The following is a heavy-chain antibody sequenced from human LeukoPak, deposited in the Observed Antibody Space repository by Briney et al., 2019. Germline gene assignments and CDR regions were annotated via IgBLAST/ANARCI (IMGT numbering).Heavy chain of an antibody. Sequence: GGSLRLSCAASGFTFSDYYMSWIRQAPGKGLEWVSTISGSGTNTYYADSVKGRFTISRDNSKNTLYLQMNSLRAEDTAVYYCVVVSYYYDTSGYVDSWGQGTLVTVSS. D-gene: IGHD3-22*01. CDR3: VVVSYYYDTSGYVDS. J-gene: IGHJ4*02. CDR1: GFTFSDYY. V-gene: IGHV3-23*01. CDR2: ISGSGTNT.